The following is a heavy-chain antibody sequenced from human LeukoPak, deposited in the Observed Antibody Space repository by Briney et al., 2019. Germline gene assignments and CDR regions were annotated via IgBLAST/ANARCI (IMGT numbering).Heavy chain of an antibody. CDR2: TYHGSKWHY. Sequence: SQTLSLTCAISGDSVSSNSAAWNWIRQSPSRGLEWLGRTYHGSKWHYEYAVSVKSRITINPDISKNQVSLQLNSLTPDDTAVYYCVRDPPGPPLWGRGTPVTVSS. CDR1: GDSVSSNSAA. J-gene: IGHJ4*02. V-gene: IGHV6-1*01. CDR3: VRDPPGPPL.